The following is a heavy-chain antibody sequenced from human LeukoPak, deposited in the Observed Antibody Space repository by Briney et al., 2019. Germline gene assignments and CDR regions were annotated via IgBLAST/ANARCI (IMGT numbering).Heavy chain of an antibody. V-gene: IGHV3-33*03. Sequence: GRSLRLSCATSGFTFSNYGMRWVRQAPGKGLEWVAIIYYDGSKKNYADSVRGRFTISRDNAKNSLYLQMNSLRAEDTAVYYCAIIPRAAAGPSARSPFHYWGQGTLVTVSS. CDR2: IYYDGSKK. CDR1: GFTFSNYG. CDR3: AIIPRAAAGPSARSPFHY. D-gene: IGHD6-13*01. J-gene: IGHJ4*02.